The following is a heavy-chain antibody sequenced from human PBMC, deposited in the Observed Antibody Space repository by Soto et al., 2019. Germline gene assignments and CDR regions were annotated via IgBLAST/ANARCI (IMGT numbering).Heavy chain of an antibody. J-gene: IGHJ4*02. CDR1: GGSISSSSYY. Sequence: QLQLQESGPGLVKPSETLSLTCTVSGGSISSSSYYWGWIRQPPGKGLEWIGSIYYSGSTYYNPSPTSRVPISAATSTNQFSLKLSSVTAADTAVYYCARHTPAISISDHWGQGTLVTVSS. V-gene: IGHV4-39*01. CDR3: ARHTPAISISDH. D-gene: IGHD2-15*01. CDR2: IYYSGST.